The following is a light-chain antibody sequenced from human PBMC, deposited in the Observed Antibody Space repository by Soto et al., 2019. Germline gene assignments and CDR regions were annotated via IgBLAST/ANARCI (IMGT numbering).Light chain of an antibody. CDR1: QSVSNNY. CDR3: QQYGSSGT. CDR2: GAS. J-gene: IGKJ1*01. Sequence: EILFTQSPGTLSLSPGERATLSCRASQSVSNNYLARYRQKPGKAPRLLIYGASNRATGIPDRLSGSGSGTDFTLTIRRLEPEDFAVYYCQQYGSSGTFGQGTKVDIK. V-gene: IGKV3-20*01.